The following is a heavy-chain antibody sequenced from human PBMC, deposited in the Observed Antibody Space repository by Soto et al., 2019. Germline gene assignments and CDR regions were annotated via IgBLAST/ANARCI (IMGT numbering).Heavy chain of an antibody. J-gene: IGHJ6*02. CDR3: AREDDGGDRDYYGMDV. D-gene: IGHD2-21*02. V-gene: IGHV4-30-4*01. CDR1: GGSISFDHYH. CDR2: VHYSGSV. Sequence: QVQLQQSGPGLVKPSQTLSLTCTVSGGSISFDHYHWTWIRQPPGKGLEWIGYVHYSGSVLYNPSLQSPVSISVDTSQNQFSLKLSSVTAADTAVYFCAREDDGGDRDYYGMDVWGQGTTVTVSS.